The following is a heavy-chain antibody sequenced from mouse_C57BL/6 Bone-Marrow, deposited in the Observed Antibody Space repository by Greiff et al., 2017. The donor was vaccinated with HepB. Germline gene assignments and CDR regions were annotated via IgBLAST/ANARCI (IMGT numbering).Heavy chain of an antibody. V-gene: IGHV1-5*01. D-gene: IGHD1-1*01. J-gene: IGHJ2*01. CDR1: GYTFTSYW. CDR3: TRRCYGSSPYYFDY. Sequence: DVKLQESGTVLARPGASVKMSCKTSGYTFTSYWMHWVKQRPGQGLEWIGAIYPGNSDTSYNQKFKGKAKLTAVTSASTAYMELSSLTNEDSAVYYCTRRCYGSSPYYFDYWGQGTTLTVSS. CDR2: IYPGNSDT.